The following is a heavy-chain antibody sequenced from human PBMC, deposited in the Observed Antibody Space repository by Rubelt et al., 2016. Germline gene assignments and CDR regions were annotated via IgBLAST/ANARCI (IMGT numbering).Heavy chain of an antibody. CDR3: TSRRDYFDY. CDR2: IYFSGNT. J-gene: IGHJ4*02. V-gene: IGHV4-59*05. CDR1: GGSISNYY. Sequence: VQLQESGPGLGKPSETLSLTCAVSGGSISNYYWSWIRKPPGEGLEWIGSIYFSGNTQYSSTLKSRVTMSVDTAKIQFSLEVTSVTAADTGVYYCTSRRDYFDYWGQGALVTVSS.